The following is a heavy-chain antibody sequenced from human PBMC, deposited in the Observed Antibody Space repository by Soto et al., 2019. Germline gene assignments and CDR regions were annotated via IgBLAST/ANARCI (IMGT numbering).Heavy chain of an antibody. Sequence: QVQLVESGGGVVQPGRSLRLSCAASGFTFSSYAMHWVRQAPGKGLEWVAVISYDGSNKYYADSVKGRFTISRDNSKNTLYLQMNSLRAEDTAVYYCARAVPQWELLPWLDYWGQGTLVTVSS. CDR1: GFTFSSYA. J-gene: IGHJ4*02. D-gene: IGHD1-26*01. CDR3: ARAVPQWELLPWLDY. V-gene: IGHV3-30-3*01. CDR2: ISYDGSNK.